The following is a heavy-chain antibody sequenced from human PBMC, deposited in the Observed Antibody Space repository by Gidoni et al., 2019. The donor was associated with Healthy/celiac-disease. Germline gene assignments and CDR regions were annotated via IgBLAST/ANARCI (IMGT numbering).Heavy chain of an antibody. D-gene: IGHD2-15*01. CDR1: GGSISSCGYY. Sequence: QVQLQESGPGLVKPSQTLSLTCTVSGGSISSCGYYWSWIRQHPGKGLEWIGYIYYSGSTYYNPSLKSRVTISVDTSKNQFSLKLSSVTAADTAVYYCARARVVVVVAATPEIDYGMDVWGQGTTVTVSS. CDR3: ARARVVVVVAATPEIDYGMDV. CDR2: IYYSGST. J-gene: IGHJ6*02. V-gene: IGHV4-31*03.